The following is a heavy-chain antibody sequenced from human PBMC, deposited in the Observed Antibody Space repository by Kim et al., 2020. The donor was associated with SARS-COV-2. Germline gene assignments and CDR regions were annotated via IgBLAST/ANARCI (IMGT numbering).Heavy chain of an antibody. D-gene: IGHD6-6*01. Sequence: GGSLRLSCAASGFTFSSYSMNWVRQAPGKGLEWVSYISSSSSTIYYADSVKGRFTISRDNAKNSLYLQMNSLRAEDTAVYYCARDVVQSSSIGFDPWGQGTLVTVSS. CDR3: ARDVVQSSSIGFDP. V-gene: IGHV3-48*04. CDR1: GFTFSSYS. J-gene: IGHJ5*02. CDR2: ISSSSSTI.